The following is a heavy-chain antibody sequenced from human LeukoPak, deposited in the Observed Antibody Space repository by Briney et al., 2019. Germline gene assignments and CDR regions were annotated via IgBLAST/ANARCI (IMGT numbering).Heavy chain of an antibody. V-gene: IGHV1-2*02. CDR1: GYTFTGYY. J-gene: IGHJ6*03. Sequence: ASVKVSCKASGYTFTGYYMHWVRQAPGQGLEWMGWINPNSGGTNYAQKFQGRVTMTRDTSISTACMELSRLRSDDTAVYYCVRVRNDRPYYYYYMDVWGKGTTVTISS. CDR2: INPNSGGT. CDR3: VRVRNDRPYYYYYMDV.